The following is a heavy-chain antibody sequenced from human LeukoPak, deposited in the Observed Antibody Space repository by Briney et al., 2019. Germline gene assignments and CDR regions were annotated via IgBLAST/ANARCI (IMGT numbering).Heavy chain of an antibody. Sequence: PSETLSPTCTVSGGSISSYYWSWIRQPPGKGLEWIGYIYYSGSTNYNPSLKSRVTISVDTSKNQFSLKLSSVTAADTAVYYCARLPAVAGTAFDYWGQGTLVTVSS. D-gene: IGHD6-19*01. CDR3: ARLPAVAGTAFDY. CDR2: IYYSGST. J-gene: IGHJ4*02. V-gene: IGHV4-59*08. CDR1: GGSISSYY.